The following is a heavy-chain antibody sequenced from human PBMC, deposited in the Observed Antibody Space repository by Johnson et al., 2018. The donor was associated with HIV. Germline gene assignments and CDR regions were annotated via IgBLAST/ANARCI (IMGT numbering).Heavy chain of an antibody. CDR2: IRYDGSNK. Sequence: QVLLVESGGGVVQPGGSLRLSCAASGFTFSSFGMHWVRQAPGKGLEWVAFIRYDGSNKYFAASVKGRFTISRDNSKNSLYLQMDSLRAGDTALYYCARPIARGASDIWGQGTMVTV. J-gene: IGHJ3*02. D-gene: IGHD3-10*01. V-gene: IGHV3-30*02. CDR1: GFTFSSFG. CDR3: ARPIARGASDI.